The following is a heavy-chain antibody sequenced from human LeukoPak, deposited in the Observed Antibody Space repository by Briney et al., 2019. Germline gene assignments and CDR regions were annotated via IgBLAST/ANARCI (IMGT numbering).Heavy chain of an antibody. J-gene: IGHJ3*02. V-gene: IGHV4-59*01. CDR1: GDSISSYY. Sequence: SETLSLTCTVSGDSISSYYWSWIRQPPGKGLEWIGYIYYSGSTNYNPSLKSRVTISVDTSKNQFSLKLSSVTAADTAVYYCARIISGSYSPDAFDIWGQGTMVTVSS. CDR2: IYYSGST. D-gene: IGHD1-26*01. CDR3: ARIISGSYSPDAFDI.